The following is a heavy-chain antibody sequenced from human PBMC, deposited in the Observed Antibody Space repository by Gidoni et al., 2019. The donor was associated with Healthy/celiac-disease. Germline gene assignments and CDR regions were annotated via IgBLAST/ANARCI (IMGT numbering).Heavy chain of an antibody. CDR3: ARQLGDYYDSSGYYVDYFDY. V-gene: IGHV4-39*01. D-gene: IGHD3-22*01. Sequence: LQLQESGPGLGKPSETLSLTGTVSGGSISSRSSYGGGIRQPPGKGLEWIGSIYYSGSTYYNPSLKSRVTISVDTSKNQFSLKLSSVTAADTAVYYCARQLGDYYDSSGYYVDYFDYWGQGTLVTVSS. CDR2: IYYSGST. J-gene: IGHJ4*02. CDR1: GGSISSRSSY.